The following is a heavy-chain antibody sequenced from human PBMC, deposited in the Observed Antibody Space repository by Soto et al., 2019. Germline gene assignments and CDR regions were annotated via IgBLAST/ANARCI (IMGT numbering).Heavy chain of an antibody. V-gene: IGHV4-59*08. D-gene: IGHD3-9*01. CDR2: IYYRGNT. CDR3: ARQPGYYDILTGYSTYYFDY. Sequence: SETLSLTCSVSGGSISSYYWYWIRQPPGKGLEWIGYIYYRGNTNYNPSLKSRVTISVDTSKNQFSLKLSSVTAADTAVYYCARQPGYYDILTGYSTYYFDYWGQGTLVTVSS. J-gene: IGHJ4*02. CDR1: GGSISSYY.